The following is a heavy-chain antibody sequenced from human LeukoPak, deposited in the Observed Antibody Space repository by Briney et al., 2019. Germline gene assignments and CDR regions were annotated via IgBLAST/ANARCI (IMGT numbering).Heavy chain of an antibody. V-gene: IGHV4-31*03. CDR2: IYYSGST. CDR3: ARDCSGAVSDGMDV. CDR1: GGSISSGGYY. D-gene: IGHD2-15*01. J-gene: IGHJ6*02. Sequence: PSQTLSLTCTVSGGSISSGGYYWSWIRQHPGKGLEWIGYIYYSGSTYYNPSLKSRVTISVDTSKNQFSLKLSPVTAADTAVYYCARDCSGAVSDGMDVWGQGTTVTVSS.